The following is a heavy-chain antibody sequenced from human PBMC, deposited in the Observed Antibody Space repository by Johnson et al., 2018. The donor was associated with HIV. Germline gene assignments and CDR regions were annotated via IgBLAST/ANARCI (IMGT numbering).Heavy chain of an antibody. V-gene: IGHV3-11*04. Sequence: QVQLVESGGGLVKPGGSLRLSCTASGFTFSDYYMSWIRQAPGKGLEWVSYISSSGSTIYYADSVKGRFTIPRDNAKNALYLQMNSLRAEDTAVYYWARDRGYWDAFDVWGQGTMVTVSS. D-gene: IGHD3-22*01. CDR3: ARDRGYWDAFDV. CDR1: GFTFSDYY. CDR2: ISSSGSTI. J-gene: IGHJ3*01.